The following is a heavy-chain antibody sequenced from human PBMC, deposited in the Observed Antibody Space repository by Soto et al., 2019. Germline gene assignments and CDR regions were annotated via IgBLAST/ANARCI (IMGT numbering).Heavy chain of an antibody. J-gene: IGHJ5*02. D-gene: IGHD5-18*01. CDR1: GFTFSSYG. V-gene: IGHV3-30*18. CDR2: ISYDGSNK. CDR3: AKGTTWIQLWS. Sequence: ESGGGVVPPGRSLRLSCAASGFTFSSYGMHWVRQAPGKGLEWVAVISYDGSNKYYADSVKGRFTISRDNSKNTLYLQMNSLRAEDTAVYYCAKGTTWIQLWSWGQGTLVTVSS.